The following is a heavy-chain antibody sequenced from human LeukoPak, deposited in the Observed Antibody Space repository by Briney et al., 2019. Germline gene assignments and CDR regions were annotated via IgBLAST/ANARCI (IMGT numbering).Heavy chain of an antibody. CDR1: GGSISSGGYF. D-gene: IGHD5-18*01. J-gene: IGHJ4*02. CDR2: FYASGST. CDR3: ARESRRGYSYGVDY. V-gene: IGHV4-61*02. Sequence: SQTLSLTCTVSGGSISSGGYFWSWIRQPAGKGLERIGRFYASGSTNYNPSLQSRVTISVDTSKNQFSLKLTSVTAADTAVYYCARESRRGYSYGVDYWGQGTLVTVSS.